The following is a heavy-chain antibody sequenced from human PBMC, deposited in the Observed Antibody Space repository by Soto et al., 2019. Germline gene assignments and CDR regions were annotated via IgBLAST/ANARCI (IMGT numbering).Heavy chain of an antibody. J-gene: IGHJ6*02. CDR2: ISGYNGDT. Sequence: QGQLVQSGGEVKKSGASVKVSCKASGYTFSRYGISWVRQAPGQGLEWMGWISGYNGDTNYAQKFHGRVTXTXXXSXTTAYMELRSLTSDETAVYYCAKNGQPPYYYYGLDVWGQGTTVTVSS. D-gene: IGHD2-8*01. CDR1: GYTFSRYG. CDR3: AKNGQPPYYYYGLDV. V-gene: IGHV1-18*01.